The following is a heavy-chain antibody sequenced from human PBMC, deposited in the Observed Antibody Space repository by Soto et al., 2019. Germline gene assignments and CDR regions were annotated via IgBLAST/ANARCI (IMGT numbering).Heavy chain of an antibody. CDR2: IIPIFGTA. J-gene: IGHJ5*02. D-gene: IGHD6-6*01. V-gene: IGHV1-69*13. Sequence: SVKVSCKASGCTFSSYAISWVRQAPGQGLEWMGGIIPIFGTANYAQKFQGRVTITADESTSTAYMELSSLRSEDTAVYYCARVRGREQLVKVGWFEPWGQGTLVSVS. CDR3: ARVRGREQLVKVGWFEP. CDR1: GCTFSSYA.